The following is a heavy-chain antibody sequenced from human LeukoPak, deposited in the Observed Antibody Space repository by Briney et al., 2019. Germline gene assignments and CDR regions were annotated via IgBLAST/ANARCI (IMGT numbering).Heavy chain of an antibody. Sequence: SETLSLTCAVYGGSFSGYYWSWIRQPPGKGLEWIGEINHSGRTNYNPSLKRRVTISVDTSKTQFSLKLSSVTAADTAVYYCARGPTNWNYRKGVDYWGQGTLVTVSS. CDR3: ARGPTNWNYRKGVDY. V-gene: IGHV4-34*01. CDR2: INHSGRT. D-gene: IGHD1-7*01. CDR1: GGSFSGYY. J-gene: IGHJ4*02.